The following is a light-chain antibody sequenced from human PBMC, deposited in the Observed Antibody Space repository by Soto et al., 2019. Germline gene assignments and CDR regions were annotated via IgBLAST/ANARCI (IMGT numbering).Light chain of an antibody. V-gene: IGKV1-8*01. CDR3: QQYYSYPLT. Sequence: AIRMTQSPSSLSASTGDRVTITCRASQGISSYLAWYQQKPGKAPKLLIYAASTLQSGVPSRFSSSGSGTDFTLTISCLQSEDFATYYCQQYYSYPLTFGQGTKVEIK. CDR2: AAS. CDR1: QGISSY. J-gene: IGKJ1*01.